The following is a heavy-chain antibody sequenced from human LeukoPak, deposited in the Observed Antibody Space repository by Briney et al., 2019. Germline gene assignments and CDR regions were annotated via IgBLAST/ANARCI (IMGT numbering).Heavy chain of an antibody. Sequence: PSETLSLTCTVSGGSISSYYWSWIRQPPGKGLEWIGYIYYSGSTNYNPSLKSRVTISVDTSKNQFSLKLSSVTAADTAVYYCARLIYGDYGWWGTYYFDYWGQGTLVTVSS. J-gene: IGHJ4*02. CDR3: ARLIYGDYGWWGTYYFDY. D-gene: IGHD4-17*01. CDR1: GGSISSYY. CDR2: IYYSGST. V-gene: IGHV4-59*08.